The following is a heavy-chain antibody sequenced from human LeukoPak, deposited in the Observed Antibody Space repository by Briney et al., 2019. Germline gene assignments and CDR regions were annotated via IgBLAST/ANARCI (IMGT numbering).Heavy chain of an antibody. CDR2: IRYDGSNK. CDR3: AKDFWSGYSPYYFDY. J-gene: IGHJ4*02. Sequence: GGSLRLSCAASGFTFSSYGMHWVRQAPGKGLEWVAFIRYDGSNKYYADSVKGRFTISRDNSKNTLYLQMNSLRAEDTAVYYCAKDFWSGYSPYYFDYWGQGTLVTVPS. CDR1: GFTFSSYG. D-gene: IGHD3-3*01. V-gene: IGHV3-30*02.